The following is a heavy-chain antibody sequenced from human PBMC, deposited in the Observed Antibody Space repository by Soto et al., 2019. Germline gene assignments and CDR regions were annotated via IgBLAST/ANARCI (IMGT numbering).Heavy chain of an antibody. J-gene: IGHJ1*01. CDR3: TSDVVLVPAVMPAEYFQH. CDR2: IKQDGSEK. V-gene: IGHV3-7*01. Sequence: PGGSLRLSCAASGFTFSNYWMSWVRQAPWKGLEWVANIKQDGSEKYYVASVRGRFTISRANAKNSLDLQMNSLGAEDTAVYYCTSDVVLVPAVMPAEYFQHWGQGTLVTVSS. CDR1: GFTFSNYW. D-gene: IGHD2-2*01.